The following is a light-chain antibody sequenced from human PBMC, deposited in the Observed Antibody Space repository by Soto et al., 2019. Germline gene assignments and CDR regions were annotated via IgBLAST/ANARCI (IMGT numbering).Light chain of an antibody. Sequence: QSALTQPASVSGSPGQSITISCTGTSSDVGGYNYVSWYQQHPGKAPKLIIYEVSNRPSGVSDRFSGFKSGNTATLTISGLQGDDADDDYCYSYTIDSDVSTVVFGGGTKLTVL. J-gene: IGLJ3*02. V-gene: IGLV2-14*01. CDR3: YSYTIDSDVSTVV. CDR1: SSDVGGYNY. CDR2: EVS.